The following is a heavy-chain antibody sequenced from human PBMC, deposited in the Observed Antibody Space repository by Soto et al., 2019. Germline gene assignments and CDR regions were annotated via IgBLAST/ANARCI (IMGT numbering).Heavy chain of an antibody. D-gene: IGHD5-18*01. CDR2: ISWNSGSI. V-gene: IGHV3-9*01. CDR1: GFTFDDYA. J-gene: IGHJ4*02. Sequence: EVQLVESGGGLVQPGRSLRLSCAASGFTFDDYAMHWVRQAPGKGLEWVSGISWNSGSIGYADSVKGRFTISRDNAKNSLYLQMNSLRAEDTALYYCAKDYLRGYSYGQFVDRGQGTLVTVSS. CDR3: AKDYLRGYSYGQFVD.